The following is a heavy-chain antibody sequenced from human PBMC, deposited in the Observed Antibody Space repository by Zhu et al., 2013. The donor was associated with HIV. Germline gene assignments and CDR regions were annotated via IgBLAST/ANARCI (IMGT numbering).Heavy chain of an antibody. V-gene: IGHV1-2*02. Sequence: QVHLVQSGAEVKKPGASVKVSCKASGYIFTGYYIHWVRQAPGQGLEWMGWINPNSGGTIYAQNFQGRVTMTSDTSISVVYMELSRLTSDDTAVYYCARGGVPAWGQGTLVTVSS. D-gene: IGHD3-3*01. J-gene: IGHJ5*02. CDR1: GYIFTGYY. CDR2: INPNSGGT. CDR3: ARGGVPA.